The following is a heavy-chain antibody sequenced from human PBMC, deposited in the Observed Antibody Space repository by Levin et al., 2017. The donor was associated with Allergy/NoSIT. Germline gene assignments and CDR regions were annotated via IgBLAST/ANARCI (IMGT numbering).Heavy chain of an antibody. J-gene: IGHJ4*02. CDR2: INTNTGNP. D-gene: IGHD5-12*01. Sequence: ASVKVSCKASGYTFTSYAMNWVRQAPGQGLEWMGWINTNTGNPTYAQGFTGRFVFSLDTSVSTAYLQISSLKAEDTAVYYCARVAADSGYDYPFDYWGQGTLVTVSS. CDR1: GYTFTSYA. CDR3: ARVAADSGYDYPFDY. V-gene: IGHV7-4-1*02.